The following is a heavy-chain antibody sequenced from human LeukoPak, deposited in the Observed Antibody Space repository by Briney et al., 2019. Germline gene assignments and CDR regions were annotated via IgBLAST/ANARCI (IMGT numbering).Heavy chain of an antibody. Sequence: GGSLRLSCAASGFTFSNAWMSWVRQAPGEGLEWVGHIKSKTDGETTDYAEHVKGRFTILRDDSKNTLYLQMNSLKTEDTAVYYCTTELVAAGKIDYWGQGTLVTASS. J-gene: IGHJ4*02. CDR2: IKSKTDGETT. CDR1: GFTFSNAW. V-gene: IGHV3-15*01. CDR3: TTELVAAGKIDY. D-gene: IGHD6-13*01.